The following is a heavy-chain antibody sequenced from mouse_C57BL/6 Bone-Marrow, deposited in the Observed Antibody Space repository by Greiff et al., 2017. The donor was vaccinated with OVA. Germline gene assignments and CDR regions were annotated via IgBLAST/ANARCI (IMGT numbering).Heavy chain of an antibody. CDR2: IYPRSGNT. CDR1: GYTFTSYG. J-gene: IGHJ1*03. D-gene: IGHD2-4*01. V-gene: IGHV1-81*01. Sequence: VQLKESGAELARPGASVKLSCKASGYTFTSYGISWVKQRTGQRLEWIGEIYPRSGNTYYNEKFKGKATLTADKSSSTAYMELRSLTSEDSAVYFCATGYYDYWYFDVWGTGTTVTVSS. CDR3: ATGYYDYWYFDV.